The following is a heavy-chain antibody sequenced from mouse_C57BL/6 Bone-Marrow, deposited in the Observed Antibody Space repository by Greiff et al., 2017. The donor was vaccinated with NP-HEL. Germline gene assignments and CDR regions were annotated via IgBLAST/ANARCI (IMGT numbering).Heavy chain of an antibody. CDR2: ISSGGDYI. V-gene: IGHV5-9-1*02. Sequence: EVQVVESGEGLVKPGGSLKLSCAASGFTFSSYAMSWVRQTPEKRLEWVAYISSGGDYIYYADTVKGRFTISRDNARNTLYLQMSSLKSEDTAMYYCTREDRSTMITFDYWGQGTTLTVSS. D-gene: IGHD2-4*01. CDR3: TREDRSTMITFDY. J-gene: IGHJ2*01. CDR1: GFTFSSYA.